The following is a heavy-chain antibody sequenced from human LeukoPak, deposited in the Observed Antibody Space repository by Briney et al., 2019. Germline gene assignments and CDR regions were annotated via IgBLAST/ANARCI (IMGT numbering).Heavy chain of an antibody. CDR3: ARESRITGTTTSGFDI. CDR1: GFTFSNYW. D-gene: IGHD1-14*01. CDR2: IKRDGRDK. J-gene: IGHJ3*02. V-gene: IGHV3-7*01. Sequence: GGSLRLSCVASGFTFSNYWMSWVRQAPGKGLEWVANIKRDGRDKNSVDSVKGRFTISRDNAKNSMFLQMNSLRVEDTAVHYCARESRITGTTTSGFDIWGQGTMVTVSS.